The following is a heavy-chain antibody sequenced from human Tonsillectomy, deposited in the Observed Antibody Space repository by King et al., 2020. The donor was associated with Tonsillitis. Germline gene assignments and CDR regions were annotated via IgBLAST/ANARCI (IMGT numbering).Heavy chain of an antibody. V-gene: IGHV4-59*01. Sequence: VQLQESGPGLVKPSETLSLTCTVSGGSISSYYWSWIRQPPARGLEWIGYIYYSGSTNYNPSLKSRVTISVDTSKNQFSLKLSSVTAADTAVYHCARSVVVIPYYYYGMDVWRQGTTVTVSS. J-gene: IGHJ6*02. CDR3: ARSVVVIPYYYYGMDV. CDR2: IYYSGST. CDR1: GGSISSYY. D-gene: IGHD3-22*01.